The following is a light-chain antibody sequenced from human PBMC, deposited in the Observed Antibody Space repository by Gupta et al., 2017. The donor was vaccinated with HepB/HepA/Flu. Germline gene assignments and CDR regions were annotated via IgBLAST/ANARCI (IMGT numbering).Light chain of an antibody. CDR1: SSDIGHYNY. Sequence: QSALTQPASGSGAPGQSSTISCTGTSSDIGHYNYVSWYQQHPGKAPKLVIYDVSSRPSGVSNRFSGSKSGKKASLPLSGLQAEDEADYYCNSHKSSTTLYFFGSGTKVTVL. CDR2: DVS. J-gene: IGLJ1*01. V-gene: IGLV2-14*03. CDR3: NSHKSSTTLYF.